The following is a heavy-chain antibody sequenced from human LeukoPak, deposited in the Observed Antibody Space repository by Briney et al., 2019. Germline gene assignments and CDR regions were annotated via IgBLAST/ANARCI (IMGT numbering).Heavy chain of an antibody. D-gene: IGHD2-8*01. CDR3: AKEGDGVGYLHE. CDR2: ISYDGDNK. J-gene: IGHJ4*02. Sequence: GGSLRLSCAASGFTFSSYSMNWVRQAPGKGLEGVAVISYDGDNKYYADSVKGRFTISRDNSKNTLYLQMNSLRAEDTAIYYCAKEGDGVGYLHEWGQGTLVTVSS. V-gene: IGHV3-30*18. CDR1: GFTFSSYS.